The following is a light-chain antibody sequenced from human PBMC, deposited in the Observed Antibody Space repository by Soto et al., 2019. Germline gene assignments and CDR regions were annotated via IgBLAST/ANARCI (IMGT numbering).Light chain of an antibody. CDR1: QSVSSS. V-gene: IGKV3-11*01. J-gene: IGKJ4*01. Sequence: EIVLTQSPATLSLSPGERATLSCRASQSVSSSLAWYQQQPGQAPRLLIYDASTRATGIPARFSGSGSGTDFTLPISSLEPEDFAVYYCQQRSNWLTFGGGTK. CDR3: QQRSNWLT. CDR2: DAS.